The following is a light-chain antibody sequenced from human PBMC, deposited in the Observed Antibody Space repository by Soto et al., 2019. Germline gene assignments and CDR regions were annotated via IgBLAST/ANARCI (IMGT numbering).Light chain of an antibody. CDR3: QVWDSSSDHSV. V-gene: IGLV3-21*04. J-gene: IGLJ1*01. Sequence: SYELTQPPSVSVAPGKTVRITCGGNNIGSKSVHWYQQKPGQAPVLVIYYDSDRPSGIPERFSGSNSGNTATLTISRVEAGDEADYYCQVWDSSSDHSVFGTGTKVTVL. CDR2: YDS. CDR1: NIGSKS.